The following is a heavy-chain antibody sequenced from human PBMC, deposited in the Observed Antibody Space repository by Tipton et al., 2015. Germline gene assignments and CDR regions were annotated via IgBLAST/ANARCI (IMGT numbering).Heavy chain of an antibody. Sequence: SLRLSCAASGFTLSSHGMHWVRQAPGKGLEWVANIIQDGSEKYYVDSVKGRFTVSRDNAKNSLYLQMNSLRAEDTALYHCARGTYGDYPNYYMDVWGQGTTVTVSS. CDR2: IIQDGSEK. V-gene: IGHV3-7*03. J-gene: IGHJ6*02. D-gene: IGHD4-17*01. CDR1: GFTLSSHG. CDR3: ARGTYGDYPNYYMDV.